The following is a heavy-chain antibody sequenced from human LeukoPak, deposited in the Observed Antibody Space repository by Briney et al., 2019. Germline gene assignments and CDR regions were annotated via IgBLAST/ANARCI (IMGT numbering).Heavy chain of an antibody. D-gene: IGHD3-10*01. Sequence: PGRSLTLSCAASGFSFNTYAMHWVRQAPGQGLEWVALIWHDGSHKFYSNSVRGQFTISRDNSKNTVYLRMNNLRPEDTAVYYCAREIFGPGSYPDFWGQGTLVTVSS. CDR2: IWHDGSHK. CDR3: AREIFGPGSYPDF. J-gene: IGHJ4*02. CDR1: GFSFNTYA. V-gene: IGHV3-33*01.